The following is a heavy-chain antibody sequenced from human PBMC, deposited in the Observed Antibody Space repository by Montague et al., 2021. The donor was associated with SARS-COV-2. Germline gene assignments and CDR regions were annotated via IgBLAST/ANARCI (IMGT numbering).Heavy chain of an antibody. D-gene: IGHD3-10*01. CDR1: GGSFSTYS. J-gene: IGHJ6*03. Sequence: SETLSLTCAVHGGSFSTYSWNWIRQPPGKGLEWIGEIHHGGSTNYNPSLKSRLTISADTSKNQFSLKLTSVAAADTAVYYCARLRDGVVPSPILGVGPYYSYYYMDVWGRGTTVTVSS. CDR2: IHHGGST. V-gene: IGHV4-34*01. CDR3: ARLRDGVVPSPILGVGPYYSYYYMDV.